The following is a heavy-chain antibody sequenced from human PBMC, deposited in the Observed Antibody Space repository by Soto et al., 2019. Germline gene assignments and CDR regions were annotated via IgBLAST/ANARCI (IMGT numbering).Heavy chain of an antibody. V-gene: IGHV3-74*01. D-gene: IGHD2-15*01. CDR2: ISGDGRST. Sequence: EVQLVESGGTSIQPGGSLRLSCAASGFSFSTSWMHWVRQAPGKGLVWVSRISGDGRSTAHADSVAGRFTISRDNAKNTLYMQMKSLRVEATAGDHCAGELCSGGGCSRSFDIWGPGTIVTVSS. CDR1: GFSFSTSW. J-gene: IGHJ3*02. CDR3: AGELCSGGGCSRSFDI.